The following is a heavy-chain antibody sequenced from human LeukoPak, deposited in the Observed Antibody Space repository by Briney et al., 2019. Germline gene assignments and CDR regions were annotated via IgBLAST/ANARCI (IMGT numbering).Heavy chain of an antibody. V-gene: IGHV1-69*01. D-gene: IGHD3-16*02. CDR2: IIPIFGTA. CDR3: ARVRLHLGELSLAEFDY. J-gene: IGHJ4*02. CDR1: GGTFSSYA. Sequence: GSSVKVSCKASGGTFSSYAISWVRQAPGQGLEWMGGIIPIFGTANYAQKFQGRVTITADESTSTAYMELSSLRSEDTDVYYCARVRLHLGELSLAEFDYWGQGTLVTVSS.